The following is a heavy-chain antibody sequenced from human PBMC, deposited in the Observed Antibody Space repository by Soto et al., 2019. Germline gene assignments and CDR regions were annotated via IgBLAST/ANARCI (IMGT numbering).Heavy chain of an antibody. J-gene: IGHJ4*02. D-gene: IGHD6-19*01. CDR2: IAFDGRT. CDR1: GGSVSRRGFY. CDR3: ARLPDIFGWPFDF. Sequence: TLSLTCSVSGGSVSRRGFYWTWIRQPPGKGLEWLGYIAFDGRTHYSPYLNSRVTMSLDTSDTQLSLKLASVTAADTAIYYCARLPDIFGWPFDFWGQGILVTVS. V-gene: IGHV4-61*08.